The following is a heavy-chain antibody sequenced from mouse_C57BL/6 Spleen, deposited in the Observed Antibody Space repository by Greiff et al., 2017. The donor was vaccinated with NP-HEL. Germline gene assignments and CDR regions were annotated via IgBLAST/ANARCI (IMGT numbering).Heavy chain of an antibody. CDR1: GYTFTSYW. CDR3: ARHYSNYPYWYFDV. V-gene: IGHV1-64*01. Sequence: QVQLQQPGAELVKPGASVKLSCKASGYTFTSYWMHWVKQRPGQGLEWIGMIHPNSGSTNYNEKFKSKATLTVDKSSSTAYMQLSSLTSEDSAVYYCARHYSNYPYWYFDVWGTGTTVTVSS. J-gene: IGHJ1*03. CDR2: IHPNSGST. D-gene: IGHD2-5*01.